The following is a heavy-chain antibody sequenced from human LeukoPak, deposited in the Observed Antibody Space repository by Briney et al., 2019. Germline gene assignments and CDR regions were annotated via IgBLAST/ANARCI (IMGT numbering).Heavy chain of an antibody. CDR2: ISSSSSYI. Sequence: GGSLRLSCAASGFTFRSYSMNWVRQAPGKGLEWVSSISSSSSYIYYADSVKGRFTISRDNAKNSLYLQMNSLRAEDTAVYYCARDLPVTTFHAFDNWGQGTMVTVTS. CDR3: ARDLPVTTFHAFDN. D-gene: IGHD2/OR15-2a*01. J-gene: IGHJ3*02. V-gene: IGHV3-21*01. CDR1: GFTFRSYS.